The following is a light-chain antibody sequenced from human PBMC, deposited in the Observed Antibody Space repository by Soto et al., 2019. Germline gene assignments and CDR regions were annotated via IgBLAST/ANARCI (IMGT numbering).Light chain of an antibody. Sequence: EIVLTQSPGTLSLSPGDRATLSCKASQSVSSSYLAWYQQKPGQAPRLLIYDASNRAKGIPARFSGSGPGTDFTLTISSLEPEDFAVYYCQQRSNWPITFGQGTRLEIK. CDR2: DAS. J-gene: IGKJ5*01. V-gene: IGKV3D-11*02. CDR1: QSVSSSY. CDR3: QQRSNWPIT.